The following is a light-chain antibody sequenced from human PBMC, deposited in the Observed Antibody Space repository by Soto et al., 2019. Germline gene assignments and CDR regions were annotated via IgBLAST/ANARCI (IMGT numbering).Light chain of an antibody. J-gene: IGLJ1*01. Sequence: SVLTQPASVSGSPGQSITISCTGTSSDIGGYSYVSWYQHLPGKAPKLMIYDVSNRPSGVSDRFSGSKSGNTASLTISGLQAEDEADYYCSSFTPTSTHVFGSGTKVTVL. CDR3: SSFTPTSTHV. CDR2: DVS. CDR1: SSDIGGYSY. V-gene: IGLV2-14*03.